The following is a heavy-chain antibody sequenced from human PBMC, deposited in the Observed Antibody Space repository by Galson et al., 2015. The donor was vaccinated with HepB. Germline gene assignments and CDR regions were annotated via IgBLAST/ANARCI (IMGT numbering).Heavy chain of an antibody. V-gene: IGHV1-69*13. D-gene: IGHD2-2*01. Sequence: SVKVSCKASGGTFSSYAISWVRQAPGQGLEWMGGIIPIFGTANYAQKFQGRVTITADESTSTAYMELSSLRSEDTAVYYCAWSGDPSVWAPAAILAWFDPWGQGTLVTVSS. CDR1: GGTFSSYA. CDR3: AWSGDPSVWAPAAILAWFDP. J-gene: IGHJ5*02. CDR2: IIPIFGTA.